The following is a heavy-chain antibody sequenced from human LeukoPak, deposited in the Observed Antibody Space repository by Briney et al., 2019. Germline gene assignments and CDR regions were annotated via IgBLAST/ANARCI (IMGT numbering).Heavy chain of an antibody. CDR2: INPNSGGT. CDR3: ARNAALTYYYDGSGYYWVD. J-gene: IGHJ4*02. Sequence: GASVKVSCKASGYTFTGYYMHWVRQAPGQGLEWMGWINPNSGGTNYAQKFQGGVTMTRDTSISTAYMELSRLRSDDTAVYYCARNAALTYYYDGSGYYWVDWGQGTLVTVSS. V-gene: IGHV1-2*02. D-gene: IGHD3-22*01. CDR1: GYTFTGYY.